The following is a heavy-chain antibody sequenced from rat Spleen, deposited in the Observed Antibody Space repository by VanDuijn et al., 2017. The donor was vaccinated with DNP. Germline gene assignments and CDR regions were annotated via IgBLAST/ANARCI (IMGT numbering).Heavy chain of an antibody. CDR3: ARHVLPLRVWDY. V-gene: IGHV5-22*01. CDR1: GFTFSDYY. Sequence: EVQLVESGGGLAQPGRSLKLSCAASGFTFSDYYMAWVRRAPTKGLEWVAYISSDGGSTYYGDSVKGRFTISRDTAKSTLYLQMNSLRSEDMATYYCARHVLPLRVWDYWGQGVMVTVSS. CDR2: ISSDGGST. J-gene: IGHJ2*01. D-gene: IGHD1-4*01.